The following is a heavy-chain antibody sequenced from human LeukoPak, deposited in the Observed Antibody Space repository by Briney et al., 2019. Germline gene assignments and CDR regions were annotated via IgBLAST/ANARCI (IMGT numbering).Heavy chain of an antibody. D-gene: IGHD5-12*01. Sequence: ASVKVSCKASGGTFSSYAISWVRQAPGQRLEWMGWINAGNGNTKYSQKFQGRVTITRDTSASTAYMELSSLRSEDTAVYYCARGPVIVATFFWFDPWGQGTLVTVSS. CDR2: INAGNGNT. V-gene: IGHV1-3*01. J-gene: IGHJ5*02. CDR1: GGTFSSYA. CDR3: ARGPVIVATFFWFDP.